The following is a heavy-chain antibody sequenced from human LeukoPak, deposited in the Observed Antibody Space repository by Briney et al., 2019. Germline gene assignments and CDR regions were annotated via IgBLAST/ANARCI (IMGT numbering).Heavy chain of an antibody. CDR1: GFTFDDYG. CDR2: INWNGGST. Sequence: PGGSLRLSCAASGFTFDDYGMSWVRQAPGKGLEWVSGINWNGGSTGYADSVKGRFTISRDNAKNSLYLQMNSLRAEDTALYYCARGYKRDSSGYYDYWGQGTLVTVSS. J-gene: IGHJ4*02. V-gene: IGHV3-20*04. CDR3: ARGYKRDSSGYYDY. D-gene: IGHD3-22*01.